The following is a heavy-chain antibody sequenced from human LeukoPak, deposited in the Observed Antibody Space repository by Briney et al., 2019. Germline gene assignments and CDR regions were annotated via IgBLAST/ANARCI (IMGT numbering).Heavy chain of an antibody. CDR1: GYTFTSYC. V-gene: IGHV1-46*01. CDR3: ARAALRKYCSSTSCYGASSGWYFV. J-gene: IGHJ4*02. Sequence: GASVKVSCKASGYTFTSYCMHWVRQAPGQGLEWMGIINPSGGSTSYAQKFQGRVTMTRDTSTSTVYMELSSLRSEDTAVYYCARAALRKYCSSTSCYGASSGWYFVWGQGTLVTVSS. CDR2: INPSGGST. D-gene: IGHD2-2*01.